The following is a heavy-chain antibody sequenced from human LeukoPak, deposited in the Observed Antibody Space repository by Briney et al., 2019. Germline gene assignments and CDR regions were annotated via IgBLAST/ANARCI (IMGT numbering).Heavy chain of an antibody. J-gene: IGHJ4*02. D-gene: IGHD2-2*01. CDR3: AKQSLPAAFHNYFDY. Sequence: GGSLRLSCAASGFTFSSYAMSWVRQAPGKGLEWVSAISGSGGSTYHADSVKGRFTISRDNSKNTLYLQMNSLRAEDTAVYYCAKQSLPAAFHNYFDYWGQGTLVTVSS. CDR1: GFTFSSYA. V-gene: IGHV3-23*01. CDR2: ISGSGGST.